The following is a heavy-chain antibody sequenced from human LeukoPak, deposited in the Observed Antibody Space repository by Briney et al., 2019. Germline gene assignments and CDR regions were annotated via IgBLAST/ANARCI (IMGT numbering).Heavy chain of an antibody. Sequence: PSQTLSLTCTVSGGSISSDGYYWGWIRQPPGKGLEWIGYIYHSGSTYYNPSLKSRVTISVDRSKNQFSLKMSSVTAADTAVYYCARDRYDNEPDFDYWGQGTLVTVSS. CDR2: IYHSGST. J-gene: IGHJ4*02. V-gene: IGHV4-30-2*01. CDR3: ARDRYDNEPDFDY. D-gene: IGHD3-16*02. CDR1: GGSISSDGYY.